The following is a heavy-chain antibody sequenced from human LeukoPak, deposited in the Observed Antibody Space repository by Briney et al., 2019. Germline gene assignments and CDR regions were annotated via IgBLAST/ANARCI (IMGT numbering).Heavy chain of an antibody. J-gene: IGHJ5*01. CDR1: GYVFTNYA. D-gene: IGHD6-19*01. CDR2: ITTSTGNP. V-gene: IGHV7-4-1*02. CDR3: ARDPYAPPSSDLQRFDS. Sequence: ASVKVSCKASGYVFTNYAINWMRQAPGQGLEWMGWITTSTGNPTYAQGFTGRFVFSSDTSVSTAYLQISSLRAEDTAVYYCARDPYAPPSSDLQRFDSWGQGTLVTVSS.